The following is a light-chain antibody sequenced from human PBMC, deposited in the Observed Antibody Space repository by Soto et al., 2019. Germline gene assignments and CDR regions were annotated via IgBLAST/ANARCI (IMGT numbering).Light chain of an antibody. J-gene: IGKJ1*01. CDR1: QSVSSN. Sequence: EIVMTQSPATLSVSPGERATLSCRASQSVSSNLAWYQQKPGQAPRLLIYGASTRATGIRARFSGSVSGTEFTLTISSLQSEDFAVYYCQQYNNWPPWTFGQGTKVEIK. CDR3: QQYNNWPPWT. CDR2: GAS. V-gene: IGKV3-15*01.